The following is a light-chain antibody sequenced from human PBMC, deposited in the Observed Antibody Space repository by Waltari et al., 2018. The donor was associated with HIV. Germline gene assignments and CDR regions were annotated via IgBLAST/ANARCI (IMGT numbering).Light chain of an antibody. CDR2: EVI. Sequence: QSALTQPASVSGSPGQSITISCTGTSSDVGGYHYVSWYQQHPGKAPKLIIYEVINRPSGVSNRFSGSKSGNTASLTSSGLQAEDEADYYCSSYTSSSTRVFGGGTNLTVL. J-gene: IGLJ3*02. CDR3: SSYTSSSTRV. CDR1: SSDVGGYHY. V-gene: IGLV2-14*01.